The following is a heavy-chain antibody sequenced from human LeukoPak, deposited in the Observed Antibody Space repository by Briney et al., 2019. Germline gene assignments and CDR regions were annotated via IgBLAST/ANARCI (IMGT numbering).Heavy chain of an antibody. CDR1: GYTFTNYG. CDR2: ISAYNGNT. Sequence: ASVTVSFTASGYTFTNYGISWVRQAPGQGLEWMGWISAYNGNTNYAQKLQGRVTITTDTATSTAYMELRSLRSDDTAVYYCARVPYYYDSSGYTRNFDYWGQGTLVTVSS. D-gene: IGHD3-22*01. CDR3: ARVPYYYDSSGYTRNFDY. V-gene: IGHV1-18*01. J-gene: IGHJ4*02.